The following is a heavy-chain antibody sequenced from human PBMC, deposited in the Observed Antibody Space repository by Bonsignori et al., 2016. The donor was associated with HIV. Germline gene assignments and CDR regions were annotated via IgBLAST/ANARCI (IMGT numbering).Heavy chain of an antibody. V-gene: IGHV1-46*01. CDR2: INPSGGST. CDR3: ARDPIQSSAWKYYYYYMDV. Sequence: WVRQAPGQGLEWMGIINPSGGSTSYAQRFQGRVTMTRDTSTTTVYMELSSLRSEDTAIYYCARDPIQSSAWKYYYYYMDVWGQGDHGHRLL. J-gene: IGHJ6*03. D-gene: IGHD6-19*01.